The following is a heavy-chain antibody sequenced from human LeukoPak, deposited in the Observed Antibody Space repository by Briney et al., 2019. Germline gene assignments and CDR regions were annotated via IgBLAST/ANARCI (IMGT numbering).Heavy chain of an antibody. D-gene: IGHD3-10*01. CDR3: ARVGITMGRGAKDY. CDR2: IKADGGEK. CDR1: GFTFSTYW. J-gene: IGHJ4*02. Sequence: GGSLRLSCAASGFTFSTYWMNWFRQTPGKGLEWVAKIKADGGEKDHVASVKGRFTISRDNAKNSLYLQMNSLRAEDTAVYYCARVGITMGRGAKDYWGQGTLVTVSS. V-gene: IGHV3-7*01.